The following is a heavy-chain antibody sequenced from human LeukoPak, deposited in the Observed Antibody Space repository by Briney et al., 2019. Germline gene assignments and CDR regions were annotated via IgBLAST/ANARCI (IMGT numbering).Heavy chain of an antibody. CDR1: GFTFSSYA. CDR2: ISISGGST. Sequence: PGGSLRLSCAASGFTFSSYAMSWVRQAPGKGLEWVSGISISGGSTYYADSVKGRFTISRDISKNTLYLQVNSLRAEDTAVYYCAKGISAWPRYYGMDVWGQGTTVTVSS. V-gene: IGHV3-23*01. J-gene: IGHJ6*02. D-gene: IGHD6-19*01. CDR3: AKGISAWPRYYGMDV.